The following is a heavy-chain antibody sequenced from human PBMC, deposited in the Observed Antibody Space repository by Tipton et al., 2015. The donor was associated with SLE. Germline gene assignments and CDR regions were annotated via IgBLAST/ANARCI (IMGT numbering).Heavy chain of an antibody. CDR3: AGAPGGNWFDS. J-gene: IGHJ5*01. D-gene: IGHD3-16*01. CDR1: GYSFTGNW. Sequence: QSGAEVKKPGESLKISCQGSGYSFTGNWIGWVRQMPGKGLEWMGIIDPTDSDTRLGPSFQGQVTISADKSISTAYLQWSSLKASDTAMYYCAGAPGGNWFDSWGQGTLVTVSS. V-gene: IGHV5-51*03. CDR2: IDPTDSDT.